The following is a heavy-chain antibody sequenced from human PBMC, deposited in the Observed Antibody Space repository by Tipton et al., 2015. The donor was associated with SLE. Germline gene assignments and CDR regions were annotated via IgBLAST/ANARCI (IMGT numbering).Heavy chain of an antibody. Sequence: TLSLTCTVSGGSISSGYYYWSWIRQPAGKGLEWIGRIYSSGSTNYNPSLKSRVTISVDTSNNQFSLKSSSATAADTAVYYCARGDSSWSHSFDIWGQGTMVTVSS. CDR1: GGSISSGYYY. CDR2: IYSSGST. J-gene: IGHJ3*02. CDR3: ARGDSSWSHSFDI. V-gene: IGHV4-61*02. D-gene: IGHD6-13*01.